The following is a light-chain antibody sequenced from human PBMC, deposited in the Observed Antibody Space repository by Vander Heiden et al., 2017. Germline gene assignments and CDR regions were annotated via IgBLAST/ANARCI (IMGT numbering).Light chain of an antibody. CDR2: GAS. J-gene: IGKJ4*02. V-gene: IGKV3-20*01. CDR1: QNGNRSY. Sequence: PRTPSLSPGGKATLISSAGQNGNRSYLAWYQQKPGKAPKLLIYGASSRETGVPDRFSGSGSGTDFTLTISRLEPEDVAMYYCQKYNTSRGTFGRGTRVEIK. CDR3: QKYNTSRGT.